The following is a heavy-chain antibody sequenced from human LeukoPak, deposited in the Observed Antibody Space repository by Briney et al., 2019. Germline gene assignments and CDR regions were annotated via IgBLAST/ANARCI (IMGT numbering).Heavy chain of an antibody. CDR3: ARDASNDFWSGYFRH. J-gene: IGHJ1*01. CDR1: GFTVSSNH. D-gene: IGHD3-3*01. V-gene: IGHV3-66*02. CDR2: IYSGGST. Sequence: GGSLRLSCAASGFTVSSNHMSWVRQAPGKGLEWVSVIYSGGSTYYADSVKGRFTISRDNSKNTLYLQMNSLRAEDTAVYYCARDASNDFWSGYFRHWGQGTLVTVSS.